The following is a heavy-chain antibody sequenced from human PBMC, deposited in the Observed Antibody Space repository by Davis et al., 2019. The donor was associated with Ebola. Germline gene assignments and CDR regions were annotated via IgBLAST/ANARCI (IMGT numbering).Heavy chain of an antibody. CDR3: ARDPGSSRGYSGYDSDY. CDR2: IHSDGTST. V-gene: IGHV3-74*01. J-gene: IGHJ4*02. Sequence: GESLKISCAASGFSFSSTWMHWVRQAPGKGLVWVSRIHSDGTSTIYTDSVKGRFTISRDNAKNTLYLQMNSLRAEDTAVYYCARDPGSSRGYSGYDSDYWGQGTLVTVSS. D-gene: IGHD5-12*01. CDR1: GFSFSSTW.